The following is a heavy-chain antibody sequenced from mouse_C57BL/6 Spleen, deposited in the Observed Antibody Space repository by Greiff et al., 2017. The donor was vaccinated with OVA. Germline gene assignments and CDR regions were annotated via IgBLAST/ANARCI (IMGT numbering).Heavy chain of an antibody. CDR3: ARNLIYYGNDAWYFGV. CDR1: GFSLSTSGMG. V-gene: IGHV8-12*01. Sequence: VKLVESGPGILQSSQTLSLTCSFSGFSLSTSGMGVSWIRQPSGKGLEWLAHIYWDDDKRYNPSLKSRLTISKDTSRNQVFLKITSVDTADTATYYCARNLIYYGNDAWYFGVWGTGTTVTVSS. CDR2: IYWDDDK. D-gene: IGHD2-2*01. J-gene: IGHJ1*03.